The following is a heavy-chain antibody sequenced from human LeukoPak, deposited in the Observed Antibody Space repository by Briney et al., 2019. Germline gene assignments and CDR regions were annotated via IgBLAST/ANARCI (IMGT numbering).Heavy chain of an antibody. D-gene: IGHD3-22*01. CDR1: GGSFSGYY. V-gene: IGHV4-34*01. J-gene: IGHJ3*02. Sequence: MTSETLSLTCAVYGGSFSGYYWSWIRQLPGKGLEWIGEINHSGSTNYNPSLKSRVTISVDTSKNQFSLKLSSVTAADTAVYYCARDNYYDSSGYYYVRDAFDIWGQGTMVTVSS. CDR2: INHSGST. CDR3: ARDNYYDSSGYYYVRDAFDI.